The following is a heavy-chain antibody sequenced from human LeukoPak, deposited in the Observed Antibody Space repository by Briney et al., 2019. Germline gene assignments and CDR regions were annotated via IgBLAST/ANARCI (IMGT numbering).Heavy chain of an antibody. V-gene: IGHV3-23*01. D-gene: IGHD1-26*01. CDR3: AKDGIGTYHYYYYMDV. CDR2: IVGSGGST. J-gene: IGHJ6*03. Sequence: PGGSLRLSCAASGFTFSNYGMSWVRQAPGKGLEWVSAIVGSGGSTYYADSVKGRFTISRDNSKNTLYLQMNSLRAEDTAVYYCAKDGIGTYHYYYYMDVWGKGTTVTISS. CDR1: GFTFSNYG.